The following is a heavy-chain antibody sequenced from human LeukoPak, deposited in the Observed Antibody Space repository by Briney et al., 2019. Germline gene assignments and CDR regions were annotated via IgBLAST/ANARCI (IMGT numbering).Heavy chain of an antibody. CDR2: IYYSGST. CDR3: ARGYCGGDCYPLPFDP. D-gene: IGHD2-21*01. Sequence: SEPLSLTCTVSGGSISSGDYYWSWIRQPPGKGLEWIGYIYYSGSTYYNPSLKSRVTISVDTSKNQFSLQLSSVTAADTAVYYCARGYCGGDCYPLPFDPWGQGTLVTVSS. J-gene: IGHJ5*02. V-gene: IGHV4-30-4*08. CDR1: GGSISSGDYY.